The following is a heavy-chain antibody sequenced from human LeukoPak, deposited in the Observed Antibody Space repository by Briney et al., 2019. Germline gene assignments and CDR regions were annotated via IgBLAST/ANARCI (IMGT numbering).Heavy chain of an antibody. CDR3: ARGGSGSYYPD. V-gene: IGHV1-3*01. Sequence: GASVKVSCKASGYTFTSYAMHWVRQAPGQRLEWMGWINAGNGNTKYSQKFQGRVTITRDTSASTAYMELSSLGSEDTAVYYCARGGSGSYYPDWGQGTLVTVSS. CDR1: GYTFTSYA. J-gene: IGHJ4*02. D-gene: IGHD3-10*01. CDR2: INAGNGNT.